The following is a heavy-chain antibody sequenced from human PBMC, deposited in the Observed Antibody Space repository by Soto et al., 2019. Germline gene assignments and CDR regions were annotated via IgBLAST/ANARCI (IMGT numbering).Heavy chain of an antibody. Sequence: QVQLVQSGAEVKKPGASVKISCKASGYTFIHYYIHWVRQAPGQGLEWMAIINPNGGSTNYAQKFQGKVTVTSDTSTTTVSMELNSLESDDTAVYFCARSLLQGDFWGRRTLVTVSS. J-gene: IGHJ4*02. CDR2: INPNGGST. CDR3: ARSLLQGDF. D-gene: IGHD2-21*01. V-gene: IGHV1-46*01. CDR1: GYTFIHYY.